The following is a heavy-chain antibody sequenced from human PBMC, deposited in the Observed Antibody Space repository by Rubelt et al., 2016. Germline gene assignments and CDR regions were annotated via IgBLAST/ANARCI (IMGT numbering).Heavy chain of an antibody. V-gene: IGHV4-34*01. CDR2: INHSGST. CDR1: GGSFSGYY. D-gene: IGHD6-13*01. J-gene: IGHJ6*02. Sequence: QVQLQQWGAGLLKPSETLSLTCAVYGGSFSGYYWSWIRQPPGKGLEWIGEINHSGSTHYNPSLKSRVTISVDTSKNQFSLKLGSVTAADTAVYYCARGRRGSSSWLGRDYYGMDVWGQGTTVTVSS. CDR3: ARGRRGSSSWLGRDYYGMDV.